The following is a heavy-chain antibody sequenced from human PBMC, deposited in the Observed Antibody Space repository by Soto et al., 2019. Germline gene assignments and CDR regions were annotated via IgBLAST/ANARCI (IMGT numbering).Heavy chain of an antibody. V-gene: IGHV3-33*01. CDR2: IWYDGSNK. Sequence: PGGSLRLSCAASGFTFSSYGMHWVRQAPDKGLEWVAVIWYDGSNKYYADSVKGRFTISRDNSKNTLYLQMNSLRAEDTAVYYCARDLCVGSCYSFTPDYWGQGTLVTVSS. J-gene: IGHJ4*02. CDR3: ARDLCVGSCYSFTPDY. D-gene: IGHD2-15*01. CDR1: GFTFSSYG.